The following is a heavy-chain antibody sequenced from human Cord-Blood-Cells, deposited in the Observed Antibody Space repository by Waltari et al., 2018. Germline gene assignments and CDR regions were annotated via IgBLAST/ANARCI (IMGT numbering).Heavy chain of an antibody. CDR3: TRHLRGYDVPFDY. D-gene: IGHD5-12*01. Sequence: EVQLVESGGGLVQPGGSLKLSCAASGFTFSGSAMHWVRQASGKGLEWVGGIRSKANSYATAYAASVKGRFTISRDDSKNTAYLQMNSLKTEDTAVYYCTRHLRGYDVPFDYWGQGTLVTVSS. CDR2: IRSKANSYAT. J-gene: IGHJ4*02. V-gene: IGHV3-73*02. CDR1: GFTFSGSA.